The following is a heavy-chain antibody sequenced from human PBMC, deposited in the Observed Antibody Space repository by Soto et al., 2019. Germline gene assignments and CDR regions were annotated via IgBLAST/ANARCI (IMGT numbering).Heavy chain of an antibody. V-gene: IGHV3-21*01. CDR3: ARTPYDFWSGYYIGPWFDP. D-gene: IGHD3-3*01. J-gene: IGHJ5*02. CDR2: ISSSSSYI. Sequence: PGGSLRLSCAASGFTFSSYSMNWVRQAPGKGLEWVSSISSSSSYIYYADSVKGRFTISRDNAKNSLYLQMNSLRAEDTAVYYCARTPYDFWSGYYIGPWFDPWGQGTLVTVSS. CDR1: GFTFSSYS.